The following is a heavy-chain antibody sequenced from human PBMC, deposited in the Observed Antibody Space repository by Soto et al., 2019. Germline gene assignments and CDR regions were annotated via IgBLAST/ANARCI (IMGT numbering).Heavy chain of an antibody. V-gene: IGHV1-58*01. J-gene: IGHJ6*02. CDR2: IVVGSGNT. D-gene: IGHD3-22*01. CDR1: GFTFTSSS. CDR3: AADKAYDSSGYYFGYYYYGMDV. Sequence: SVKVSCKASGFTFTSSSVQWVREARGQRLEWIGWIVVGSGNTNYAQKFQERVTITRDMSTSTAYMELSSLRSEDTAVYYCAADKAYDSSGYYFGYYYYGMDVWGQGTTVTVSS.